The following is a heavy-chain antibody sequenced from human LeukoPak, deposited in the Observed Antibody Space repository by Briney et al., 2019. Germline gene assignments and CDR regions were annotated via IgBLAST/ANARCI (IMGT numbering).Heavy chain of an antibody. Sequence: GGSLRLSCAASGFTFSNAWMSWVRQAPGKGLEWVANIKQDGSEKYYVDSVKGRFTISRDNAKNSLYLQMNSLRAEDTAVYNCARDGSGSYYKAWFDPWGQGTLVTVSS. J-gene: IGHJ5*02. V-gene: IGHV3-7*01. CDR2: IKQDGSEK. CDR1: GFTFSNAW. CDR3: ARDGSGSYYKAWFDP. D-gene: IGHD3-10*01.